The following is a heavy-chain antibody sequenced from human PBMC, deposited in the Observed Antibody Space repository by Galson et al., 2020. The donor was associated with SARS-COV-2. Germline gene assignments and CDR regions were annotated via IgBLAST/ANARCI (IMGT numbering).Heavy chain of an antibody. J-gene: IGHJ4*02. CDR3: ARDPRQYSSRGCFDF. D-gene: IGHD6-13*01. V-gene: IGHV3-21*01. CDR1: GFTFSSYS. CDR2: ISSSRSNK. Sequence: GESLKISCAASGFTFSSYSMNWVRQAPGKGLEWVSSISSSRSNKYYADSVKGRFTISRDNAKNSLYLQMNSLRAEDTAVYYCARDPRQYSSRGCFDFWGQGTLVTVSS.